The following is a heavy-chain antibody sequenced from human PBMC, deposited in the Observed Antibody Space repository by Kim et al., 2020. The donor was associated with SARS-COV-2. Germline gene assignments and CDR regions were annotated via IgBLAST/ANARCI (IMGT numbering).Heavy chain of an antibody. D-gene: IGHD6-25*01. J-gene: IGHJ4*02. CDR1: GYSFTSYW. V-gene: IGHV5-51*01. CDR2: IYPGDSDT. CDR3: ARAATTSGAPFDY. Sequence: GESLKISCKDSGYSFTSYWIGWVRQMPGKGLEWMGIIYPGDSDTRYSPSFQGQVTISADKSISTAYLQWSSLKASDTAMFYCARAATTSGAPFDYWGQGTLVTVSS.